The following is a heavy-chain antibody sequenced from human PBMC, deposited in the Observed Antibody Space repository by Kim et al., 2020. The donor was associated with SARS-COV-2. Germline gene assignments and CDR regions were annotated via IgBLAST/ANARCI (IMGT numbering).Heavy chain of an antibody. CDR2: IDPSDSDT. J-gene: IGHJ4*02. D-gene: IGHD5-18*01. Sequence: GQSLKISCKGSGYSFTSYWIGWVRQMPGKGLEWMGIIDPSDSDTRYSPSFQGQVTISADKSISTAYLQWSSLKASDTAMYYCARRDTATDPFDYWGQGTLVTVSS. CDR3: ARRDTATDPFDY. CDR1: GYSFTSYW. V-gene: IGHV5-51*01.